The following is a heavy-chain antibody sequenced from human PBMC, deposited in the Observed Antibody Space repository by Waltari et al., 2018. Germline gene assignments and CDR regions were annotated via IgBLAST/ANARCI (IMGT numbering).Heavy chain of an antibody. V-gene: IGHV3-74*01. Sequence: EVQLVEAGGDIVQPGGSLRLSCAASGFRFCYYLTHSVRQVPGKGLVWVSRINSDGSSISYSDSVKGRFTISRDNSKNMLYLQLNSLRAEDTAVYYCARKGGRGYTYGPFYYDSWGQGTLVTVSS. CDR2: INSDGSSI. CDR3: ARKGGRGYTYGPFYYDS. J-gene: IGHJ4*02. CDR1: GFRFCYYL. D-gene: IGHD5-18*01.